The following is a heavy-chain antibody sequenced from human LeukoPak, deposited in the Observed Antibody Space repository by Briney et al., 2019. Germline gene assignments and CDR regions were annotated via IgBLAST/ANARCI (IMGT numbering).Heavy chain of an antibody. D-gene: IGHD2-15*01. CDR1: GYTLTELS. V-gene: IGHV1-24*01. CDR2: FDPEDGET. Sequence: ASVKVSCKVSGYTLTELSMHWVRQAPGKGLEWMGGFDPEDGETIYAQKFQGRVTMTEDTSTDTAYMELSSLRSEDTAVYYCATVVNIILVAGQGGDAFDIWGQGTMVTVSS. CDR3: ATVVNIILVAGQGGDAFDI. J-gene: IGHJ3*02.